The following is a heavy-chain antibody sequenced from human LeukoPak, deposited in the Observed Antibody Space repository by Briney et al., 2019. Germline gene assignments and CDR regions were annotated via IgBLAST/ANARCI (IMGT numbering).Heavy chain of an antibody. CDR3: ARGYCSGGSCYDY. J-gene: IGHJ4*02. D-gene: IGHD2-15*01. V-gene: IGHV4-39*07. Sequence: SETLSLTCTVSGGSISSSSYYWGWIRQPPGKGLEWIGSIYYSGSTYYNPSLKSRVTISVDTSKNQFSLKLSSVTAADTAVYYCARGYCSGGSCYDYWGQGTLVTVSS. CDR1: GGSISSSSYY. CDR2: IYYSGST.